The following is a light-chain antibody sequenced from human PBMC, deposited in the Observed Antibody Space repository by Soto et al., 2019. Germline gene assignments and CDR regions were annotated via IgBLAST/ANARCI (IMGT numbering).Light chain of an antibody. Sequence: DIQMTQSPSSLSASVGDRVTITCRASQSISSDLDWYQQNPGTAPKLLIYGASSLQSGVPSRFSGSGTSTDSTIIISSLQTVDRATYYSQQSYSTSVTFGQGTKLEIK. CDR3: QQSYSTSVT. V-gene: IGKV1-39*01. J-gene: IGKJ2*01. CDR1: QSISSD. CDR2: GAS.